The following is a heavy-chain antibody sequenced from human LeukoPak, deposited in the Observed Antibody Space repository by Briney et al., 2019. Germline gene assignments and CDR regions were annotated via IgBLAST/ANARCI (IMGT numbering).Heavy chain of an antibody. V-gene: IGHV4-59*08. Sequence: TSETLSLTRTVSGGSISSYYWSWIRQPPGEGLEWIGYIYYSGSTNYNPSLKSRVTISVDTSKNQFSLKLSSVTAADTAVYYCARGRYCSGGSCYDYWGQGTLVTVSS. CDR2: IYYSGST. CDR3: ARGRYCSGGSCYDY. J-gene: IGHJ4*02. D-gene: IGHD2-15*01. CDR1: GGSISSYY.